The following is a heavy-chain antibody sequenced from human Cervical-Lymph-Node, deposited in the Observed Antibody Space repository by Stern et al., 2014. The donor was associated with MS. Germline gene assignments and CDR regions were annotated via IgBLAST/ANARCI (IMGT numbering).Heavy chain of an antibody. Sequence: QVQLVESGPGLVKTAQTLSLTCTVSDDSISTAGYYWSWIRQHPGKGLEWIGYIYYGGSTYYNPSLESRVTMSLDTSMSQFSLRLSSVTAADTAVYYCARSQLHFYYNGLDVWGQGTTVTVSS. CDR2: IYYGGST. V-gene: IGHV4-31*03. J-gene: IGHJ6*02. CDR3: ARSQLHFYYNGLDV. CDR1: DDSISTAGYY. D-gene: IGHD2-2*01.